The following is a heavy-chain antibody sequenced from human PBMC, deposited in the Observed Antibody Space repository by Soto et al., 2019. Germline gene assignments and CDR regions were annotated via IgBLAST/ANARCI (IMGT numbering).Heavy chain of an antibody. Sequence: KVSCKASGYAFSFGFSWVRQAPGQGLEWMGWISASDGSTNSAQKFRGRISLTTDTSTNTAYLDLLSLTSDDTAVYFCATYYFGSGSYYRFDNWGQGTLVTVSS. CDR2: ISASDGST. V-gene: IGHV1-18*01. D-gene: IGHD3-10*01. J-gene: IGHJ4*02. CDR1: GYAFSFG. CDR3: ATYYFGSGSYYRFDN.